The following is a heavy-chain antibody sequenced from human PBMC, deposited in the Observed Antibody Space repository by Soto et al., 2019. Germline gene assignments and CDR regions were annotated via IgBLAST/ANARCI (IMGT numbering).Heavy chain of an antibody. V-gene: IGHV3-23*04. CDR2: VGGGGYRT. J-gene: IGHJ3*02. CDR1: GFTFSNYA. Sequence: EVQLVESGGGLVQPGVSLRLSCEASGFTFSNYAMSWVRQGPGKGLEWVSSVGGGGYRTYYADSVKGRFTISTDNSKNTLLLQMKSLRADDTAVYYCARKGIVEGRNQDAFDIWGQGTLVIVSS. CDR3: ARKGIVEGRNQDAFDI. D-gene: IGHD3-22*01.